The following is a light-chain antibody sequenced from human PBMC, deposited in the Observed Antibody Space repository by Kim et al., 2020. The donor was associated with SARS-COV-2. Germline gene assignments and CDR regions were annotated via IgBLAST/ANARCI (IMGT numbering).Light chain of an antibody. Sequence: ASVGDRVTIICRASQDIVSYLAWFQHKPGQAPKSLIYAASSLQSGVPSKFSGSGSGTYFTLIINSLEPEDFATYYCQQYSTYPLTFGQGTRLEIK. CDR1: QDIVSY. CDR3: QQYSTYPLT. CDR2: AAS. V-gene: IGKV1-16*02. J-gene: IGKJ5*01.